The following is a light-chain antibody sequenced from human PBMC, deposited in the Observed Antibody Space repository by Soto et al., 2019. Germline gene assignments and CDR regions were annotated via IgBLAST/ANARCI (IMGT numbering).Light chain of an antibody. CDR1: SFDVGSYNL. J-gene: IGLJ3*02. V-gene: IGLV2-23*01. CDR3: CSYAGSNTWV. Sequence: QSALTQPASVSGSPGQSITISCTGTSFDVGSYNLVSWYQQHPGKAPKLMIYEGNKRPSGVSNRFSGSKSDNTASLTISGLQAEDEADYFCCSYAGSNTWVFGGGTKLTVL. CDR2: EGN.